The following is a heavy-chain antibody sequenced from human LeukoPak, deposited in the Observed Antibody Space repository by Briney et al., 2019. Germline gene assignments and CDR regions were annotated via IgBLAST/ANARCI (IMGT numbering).Heavy chain of an antibody. CDR2: ISGSGGST. V-gene: IGHV3-23*01. CDR3: AKGHWCDN. D-gene: IGHD2-8*02. Sequence: GGSLRLSCAASGFTFSTYVVNWVRQAPGKGLEWVSAISGSGGSTYYADSVKGRFTISRDNSKNTLYLQMNSLRAEDTAVYYCAKGHWCDNWGQGTLVTVSS. J-gene: IGHJ4*02. CDR1: GFTFSTYV.